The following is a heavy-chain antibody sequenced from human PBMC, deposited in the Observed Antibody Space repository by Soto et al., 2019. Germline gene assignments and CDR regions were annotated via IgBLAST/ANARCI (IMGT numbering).Heavy chain of an antibody. D-gene: IGHD7-27*01. J-gene: IGHJ4*02. Sequence: VGSLRLSCAASGFSFSISPMHWVRQAPGKGPEWVALISYDGTNKFYADSVKGRFTISRDNSKSTLYLQVDSLRPEDAAVYYCAKDPKTSGGQHWAFNYFDSWGQGTLVTVS. CDR3: AKDPKTSGGQHWAFNYFDS. CDR2: ISYDGTNK. V-gene: IGHV3-30-3*02. CDR1: GFSFSISP.